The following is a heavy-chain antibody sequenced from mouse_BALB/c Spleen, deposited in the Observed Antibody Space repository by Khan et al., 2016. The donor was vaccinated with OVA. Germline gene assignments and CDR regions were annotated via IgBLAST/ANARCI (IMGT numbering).Heavy chain of an antibody. CDR1: GFTFSTYG. CDR2: ISSGGHYT. D-gene: IGHD1-1*02. J-gene: IGHJ3*01. Sequence: EVELVESGGDLVKTGGSLKLSCAASGFTFSTYGMSWVRQTPDKRLEWVATISSGGHYTYYIDSVKGRFTISRDNAKNILYLTMTSLRSEDTAMYYWARLAYYYNSEGFAYWGQGTLVTVSA. CDR3: ARLAYYYNSEGFAY. V-gene: IGHV5-6*01.